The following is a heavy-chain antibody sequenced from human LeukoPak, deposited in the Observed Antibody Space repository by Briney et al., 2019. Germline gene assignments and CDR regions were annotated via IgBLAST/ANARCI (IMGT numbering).Heavy chain of an antibody. D-gene: IGHD3-22*01. CDR2: IVVGSGNT. V-gene: IGHV1-58*02. J-gene: IGHJ6*02. CDR3: AAGPGYDSSGYIPSYYYYGMDV. CDR1: GFTFTSSA. Sequence: SVKVSCKASGFTFTSSAMQWVRHARGQRLEWIGWIVVGSGNTNYAQKFQERVTITRDMSTSTAYMELSSLRSEDTAVYYCAAGPGYDSSGYIPSYYYYGMDVWGQGTTVTVSS.